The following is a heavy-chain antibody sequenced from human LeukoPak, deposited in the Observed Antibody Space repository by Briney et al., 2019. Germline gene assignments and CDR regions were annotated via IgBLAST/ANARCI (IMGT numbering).Heavy chain of an antibody. CDR3: AKKSVGTSQGGAFDI. V-gene: IGHV3-48*01. CDR2: ISSGSRTI. Sequence: GGSLRLSCVASGFTFSGYSMNWVRQVPGRGLEWLSYISSGSRTIYYADSVEGRFTIFRDNAQNSLFFQMSSLRVDDTAVYYCAKKSVGTSQGGAFDIWGQGTMVTVSS. CDR1: GFTFSGYS. D-gene: IGHD1-26*01. J-gene: IGHJ3*02.